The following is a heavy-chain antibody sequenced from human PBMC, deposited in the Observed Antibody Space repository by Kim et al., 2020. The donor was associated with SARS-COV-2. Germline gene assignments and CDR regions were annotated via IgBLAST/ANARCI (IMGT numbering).Heavy chain of an antibody. V-gene: IGHV1-2*02. CDR1: GYTFTGYY. CDR2: INPNSGGT. CDR3: ARETFYKAAAVRVDNWFDP. J-gene: IGHJ5*02. D-gene: IGHD6-13*01. Sequence: ASVKVSCKASGYTFTGYYMHWVRQAPGQGLEWMGWINPNSGGTNYAQKFQGRVTMTRDTSISTAYMELSRLRSDDTAVYYCARETFYKAAAVRVDNWFDPWRQGTLVTVSS.